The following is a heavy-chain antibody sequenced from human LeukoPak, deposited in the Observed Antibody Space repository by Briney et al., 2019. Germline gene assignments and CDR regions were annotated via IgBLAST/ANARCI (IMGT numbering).Heavy chain of an antibody. J-gene: IGHJ4*02. D-gene: IGHD6-19*01. CDR3: ATIIAVAGSFDY. CDR2: FDPEDGET. CDR1: GYTLTELS. Sequence: ASVTVSCKVSGYTLTELSMHWVRQAPGKGLEWMGGFDPEDGETIYAQKFQGRVTMTEDTSTDTAYMELSSLRSGDTAVYYCATIIAVAGSFDYWGQGTLVTVSS. V-gene: IGHV1-24*01.